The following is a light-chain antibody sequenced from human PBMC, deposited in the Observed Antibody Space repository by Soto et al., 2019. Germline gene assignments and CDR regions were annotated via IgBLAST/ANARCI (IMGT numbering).Light chain of an antibody. V-gene: IGLV2-14*01. CDR2: EVS. Sequence: QSXLTQPASVSGSXXXXXXXXXXGTSXDVGGYNYVSWYQQHPGKAPKLMIYEVSNRPSGVSNRFSGSKSGNTASLTISGLQAEDEADYYCSSYTSSSTRVFGGGTKLTVL. CDR3: SSYTSSSTRV. CDR1: SXDVGGYNY. J-gene: IGLJ3*02.